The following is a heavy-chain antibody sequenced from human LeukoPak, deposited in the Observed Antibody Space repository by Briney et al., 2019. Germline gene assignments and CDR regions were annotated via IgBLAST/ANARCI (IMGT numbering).Heavy chain of an antibody. CDR3: ARKYCSSTSCYFDY. V-gene: IGHV4-38-2*02. CDR1: GGSISSGNY. CDR2: IYHSGST. D-gene: IGHD2-2*01. Sequence: SETLSLTCTVSGGSISSGNYCDWIRQPPGKGLEWIGSIYHSGSTYYSPSLKSRVTISVDTSKNQFSLKLSSVTAADTAVYYCARKYCSSTSCYFDYGGQGTLVTVSS. J-gene: IGHJ4*02.